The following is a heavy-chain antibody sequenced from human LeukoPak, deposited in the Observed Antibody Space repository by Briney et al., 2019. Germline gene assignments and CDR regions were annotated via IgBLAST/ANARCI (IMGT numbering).Heavy chain of an antibody. CDR2: IIPIFGTA. J-gene: IGHJ4*02. CDR3: ARALRSGGWIRFDY. Sequence: WASVTVSCKASGGTFSSYAISWVRQAPGQGLEWMGGIIPIFGTANYAQKFQGRVTITADESTSTAYMELSSLRSEDTAVYYCARALRSGGWIRFDYWGQGTLVTVSS. V-gene: IGHV1-69*13. D-gene: IGHD6-19*01. CDR1: GGTFSSYA.